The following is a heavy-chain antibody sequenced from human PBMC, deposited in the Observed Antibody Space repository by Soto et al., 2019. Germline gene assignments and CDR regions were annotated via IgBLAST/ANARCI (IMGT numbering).Heavy chain of an antibody. CDR2: IIPIFGTA. Sequence: ASVKVSCKASGGTFSNYAITWVRQAPGQGLEWLGRIIPIFGTANYAQKFQGRVTMTRNTSISTAYMELSSLRSEDTAVYYCARGGLSGSEVEQLRYFDWVPRFDGMDVWGQGTTVTVSS. CDR3: ARGGLSGSEVEQLRYFDWVPRFDGMDV. J-gene: IGHJ6*02. CDR1: GGTFSNYA. D-gene: IGHD3-9*01. V-gene: IGHV1-69*05.